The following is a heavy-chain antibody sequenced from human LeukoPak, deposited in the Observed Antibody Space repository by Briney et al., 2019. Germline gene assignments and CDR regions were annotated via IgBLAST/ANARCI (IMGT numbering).Heavy chain of an antibody. CDR3: ARTERHFYESSGYYQYYFDY. CDR1: GGSITNSSYY. CDR2: IYNSGST. Sequence: PSETLSLTCTVSGGSITNSSYYWAWVRQPPGTGLEGIGSIYNSGSTYYNPSLESRVTVSVDTSKIQFSLKLSSVTVADTAMYYCARTERHFYESSGYYQYYFDYWGQGILVTVSS. V-gene: IGHV4-39*01. J-gene: IGHJ4*02. D-gene: IGHD3-22*01.